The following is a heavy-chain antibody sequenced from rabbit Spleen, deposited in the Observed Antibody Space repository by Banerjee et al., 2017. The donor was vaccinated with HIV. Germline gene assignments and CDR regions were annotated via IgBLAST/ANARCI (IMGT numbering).Heavy chain of an antibody. J-gene: IGHJ6*01. V-gene: IGHV1S45*01. CDR3: ARDTGSSFSTYGMDL. CDR2: INAVTGKA. D-gene: IGHD8-1*01. CDR1: GFSFSNKAV. Sequence: QEQLVESGGGLVRPEGSLKLSCTASGFSFSNKAVMCWVRQAPGKGLQWIAFINAVTGKAVYATGAKGRFTFSKTSSTTVTLQMTSLTAADTATYFCARDTGSSFSTYGMDLWAQGPSSPS.